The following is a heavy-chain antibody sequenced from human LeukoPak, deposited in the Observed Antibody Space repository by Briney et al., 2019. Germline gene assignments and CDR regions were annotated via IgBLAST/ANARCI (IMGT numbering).Heavy chain of an antibody. Sequence: GGSLRLSCAASGFTFNNYAMSWVRQAPGKGLEWVSTISGSGGRIFYADSVQGRFTISRDKSKNTVNLQVNSLRAEDTAVYYCAKDAYGSGSYTLYYFDYWGQGTLVTVSS. J-gene: IGHJ4*02. CDR2: ISGSGGRI. D-gene: IGHD3-10*01. CDR1: GFTFNNYA. V-gene: IGHV3-23*01. CDR3: AKDAYGSGSYTLYYFDY.